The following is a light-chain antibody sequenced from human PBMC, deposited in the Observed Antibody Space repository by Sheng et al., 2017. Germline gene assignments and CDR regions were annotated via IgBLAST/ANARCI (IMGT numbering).Light chain of an antibody. CDR1: QDIDNH. CDR3: QQVNRYPFT. CDR2: EAS. J-gene: IGKJ3*01. Sequence: DIQLTQSPTSLSASEGDRVTITCQASQDIDNHLNWYQQKPGKAPKLLIYEASNLGAGVPSRFGGSGSGTEFTLTISSLQPEDFATYYCQQVNRYPFTFGPGTKVDIK. V-gene: IGKV1-33*01.